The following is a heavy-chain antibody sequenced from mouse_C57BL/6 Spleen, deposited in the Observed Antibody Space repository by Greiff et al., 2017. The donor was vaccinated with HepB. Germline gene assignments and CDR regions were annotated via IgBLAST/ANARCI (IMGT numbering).Heavy chain of an antibody. Sequence: VQLQQSGPELVKPGASVKMSCKASGYTFTDYNMHWVKQSHGKSLEWIGYINPNNGGTSYNQKFKGKATLTVNKSSSTAYMELRSLTSEDSAVYYCASHSNYVDWYFDVWGTGTTVTVSS. V-gene: IGHV1-22*01. J-gene: IGHJ1*03. CDR2: INPNNGGT. CDR1: GYTFTDYN. CDR3: ASHSNYVDWYFDV. D-gene: IGHD2-5*01.